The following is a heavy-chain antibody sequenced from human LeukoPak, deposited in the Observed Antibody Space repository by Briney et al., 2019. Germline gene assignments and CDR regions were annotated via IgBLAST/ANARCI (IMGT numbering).Heavy chain of an antibody. CDR2: IYTSGTT. V-gene: IGHV4-61*02. Sequence: PSETLSLTCTVSGGSVRRGNYYWTWIRQPAGSGLEWIGRIYTSGTTDYNPSLRTRVTISVDASRNQFSLNLSSVTAADTAVYYCARWSGSVTARNYYCYMDVWGEGTTVTVSS. J-gene: IGHJ6*03. D-gene: IGHD6-6*01. CDR3: ARWSGSVTARNYYCYMDV. CDR1: GGSVRRGNYY.